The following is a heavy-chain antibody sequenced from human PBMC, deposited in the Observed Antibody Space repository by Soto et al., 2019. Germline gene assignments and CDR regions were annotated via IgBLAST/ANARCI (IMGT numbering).Heavy chain of an antibody. V-gene: IGHV4-39*01. Sequence: SETLSLTCTVSGGSISSSSYYWGWIRQPPGKGLEWIGSIYYSGSTYYNPSLKSRVTISEDTSKNQFSLKLSSVTAADTAVYYCARRVWYDFWSGYDYWGQGTLVTVSS. CDR3: ARRVWYDFWSGYDY. D-gene: IGHD3-3*01. J-gene: IGHJ4*02. CDR2: IYYSGST. CDR1: GGSISSSSYY.